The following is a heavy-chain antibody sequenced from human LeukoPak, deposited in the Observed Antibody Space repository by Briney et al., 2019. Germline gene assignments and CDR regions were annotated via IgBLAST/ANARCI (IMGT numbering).Heavy chain of an antibody. J-gene: IGHJ3*02. CDR2: ISSSGSTI. D-gene: IGHD3-22*01. CDR3: ARGFPNNYYDSSGFSPDAFDI. Sequence: PGGSLRLSCAASGFTFSSYEMNWVRQAPGKGLEWVSYISSSGSTIYYADSVKGRFTISRDNAKNSLYLQMNSLRAEDTAVYYCARGFPNNYYDSSGFSPDAFDIWGQGTMVTVSS. CDR1: GFTFSSYE. V-gene: IGHV3-48*03.